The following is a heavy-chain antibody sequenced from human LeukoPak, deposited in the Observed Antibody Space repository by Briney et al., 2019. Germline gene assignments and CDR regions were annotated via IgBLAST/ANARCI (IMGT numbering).Heavy chain of an antibody. V-gene: IGHV3-53*01. D-gene: IGHD2-2*01. Sequence: PGGSLRLSCAASGFTFSSYSMNWVRQAPGKGLEWVSVIYIGGSTYYADSVKGRFTISRDNSKNTLYLQMNSLRVEDTAVYYCARDWDCTSSSCYDAFDIWGQGTMVTVSS. CDR2: IYIGGST. J-gene: IGHJ3*02. CDR1: GFTFSSYS. CDR3: ARDWDCTSSSCYDAFDI.